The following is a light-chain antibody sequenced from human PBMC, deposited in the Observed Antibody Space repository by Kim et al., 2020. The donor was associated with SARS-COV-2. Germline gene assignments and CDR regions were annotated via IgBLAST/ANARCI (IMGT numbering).Light chain of an antibody. Sequence: ALGQTVRITCQGDSLRSYYASWYQQKAGQAPVVVIYGKNNRPSGIPDRFSGSRSGNTASLTITGAQAEDEADYYCNSRDSTINHLVFGGGTKVTVL. V-gene: IGLV3-19*01. CDR1: SLRSYY. CDR3: NSRDSTINHLV. CDR2: GKN. J-gene: IGLJ2*01.